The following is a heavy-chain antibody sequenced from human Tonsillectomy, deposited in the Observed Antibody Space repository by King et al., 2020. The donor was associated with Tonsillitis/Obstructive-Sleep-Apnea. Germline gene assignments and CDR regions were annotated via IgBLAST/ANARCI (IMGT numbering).Heavy chain of an antibody. J-gene: IGHJ5*02. CDR2: IYYSGST. V-gene: IGHV4-39*02. D-gene: IGHD2-2*01. CDR3: ARDDCSSTSCYGGGNWFDH. Sequence: QLQESGPGLVKPSETLSLTCTVSGGSISSSSYYWGWIRQPPGKGLEWIGIIYYSGSTYYNPSLKSRVTISVDTSKNQFSLKLSSVTAADTAVYYCARDDCSSTSCYGGGNWFDHWGQGTLVTVSS. CDR1: GGSISSSSYY.